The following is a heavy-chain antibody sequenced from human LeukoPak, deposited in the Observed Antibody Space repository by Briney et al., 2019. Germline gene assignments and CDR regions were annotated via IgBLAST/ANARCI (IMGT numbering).Heavy chain of an antibody. V-gene: IGHV3-23*01. J-gene: IGHJ4*02. Sequence: GGSLRLSCAASGFTFSSYAMSWVRQAPGKGLEWVSAISGSGGSTYYADSVKGRLSISRDNSKNTLYLQVNSLRAEDTAVYYCAKEWERLSFDYWGQGTLVTVSS. CDR1: GFTFSSYA. D-gene: IGHD1-26*01. CDR2: ISGSGGST. CDR3: AKEWERLSFDY.